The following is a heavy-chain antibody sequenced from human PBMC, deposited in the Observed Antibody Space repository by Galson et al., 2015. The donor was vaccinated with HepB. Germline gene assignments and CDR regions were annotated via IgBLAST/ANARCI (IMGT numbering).Heavy chain of an antibody. Sequence: SLRLSCAASGFAFDTHAMSWVRQAPGRGLEWISGISGNGDSTFYADSVKGRLTVSRDNSNNTLYLQMNSLRAEDAGLYFCAKGYGLFDSWGQGILVTVSS. CDR1: GFAFDTHA. D-gene: IGHD5-18*01. CDR2: ISGNGDST. J-gene: IGHJ5*01. CDR3: AKGYGLFDS. V-gene: IGHV3-23*01.